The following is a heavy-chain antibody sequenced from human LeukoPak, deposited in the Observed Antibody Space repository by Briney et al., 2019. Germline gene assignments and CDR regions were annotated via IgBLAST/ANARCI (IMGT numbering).Heavy chain of an antibody. CDR2: INHSGST. V-gene: IGHV4-34*01. D-gene: IGHD3-9*01. Sequence: SETLSLTCAVYGGSFSGYYWSWIRQPPGKGLEWIGEINHSGSTNYNPSLKSRVAISVDTSKNQFSLKLTSVTAADTAVYYCARGRFFDWLPYYWGQGTLVTVSS. J-gene: IGHJ4*02. CDR1: GGSFSGYY. CDR3: ARGRFFDWLPYY.